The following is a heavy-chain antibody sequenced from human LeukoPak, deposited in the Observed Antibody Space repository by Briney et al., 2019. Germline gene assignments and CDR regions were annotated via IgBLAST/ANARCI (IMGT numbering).Heavy chain of an antibody. CDR2: ISGDGGST. CDR3: AKDAYDILTGYLDY. Sequence: PGGSLRLSCAASGFTFDDYAMHWVRQAPGKGLEWVSLISGDGGSTYYSDSVKGRFTISRDNSKNSLYLQMNSLRTEDTALYYCAKDAYDILTGYLDYWGQGTLVTVSS. D-gene: IGHD3-9*01. CDR1: GFTFDDYA. V-gene: IGHV3-43*02. J-gene: IGHJ4*02.